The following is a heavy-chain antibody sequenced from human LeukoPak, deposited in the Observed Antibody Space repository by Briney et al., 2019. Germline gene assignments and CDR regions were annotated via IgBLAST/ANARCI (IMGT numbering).Heavy chain of an antibody. CDR3: ARTTEGGYTYNYFYYYYMDV. J-gene: IGHJ6*03. CDR2: IYYSGST. V-gene: IGHV4-4*07. D-gene: IGHD5-18*01. Sequence: SETLSLTCTVSGGSISSYYWSWIRQPAGKGLEWIGRIYYSGSTNYNPSLKSRISISVDTSKNQFSLKLSSVTAADTAVYYCARTTEGGYTYNYFYYYYMDVWGKGTTVTISS. CDR1: GGSISSYY.